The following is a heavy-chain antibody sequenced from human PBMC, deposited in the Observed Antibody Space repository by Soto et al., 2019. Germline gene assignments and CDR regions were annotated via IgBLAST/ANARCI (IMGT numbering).Heavy chain of an antibody. V-gene: IGHV3-23*01. CDR1: GFIFSSYA. CDR3: ARAFDI. J-gene: IGHJ3*02. CDR2: ITGSSDYT. Sequence: GGSLRLSCEASGFIFSSYAMNWVRQAPGKGLQWVSSITGSSDYTSYIASVKGRFTISRDNSKNTLYLQMNSLRAEDTAVYYCARAFDIWGQGTMVTVSS.